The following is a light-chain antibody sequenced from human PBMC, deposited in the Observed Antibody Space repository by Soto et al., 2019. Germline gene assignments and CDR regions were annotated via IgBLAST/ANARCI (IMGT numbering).Light chain of an antibody. CDR1: QRIDTS. CDR2: NAA. V-gene: IGKV3-15*01. J-gene: IGKJ3*01. Sequence: EIVMTQSPATLSVSPGERATLSCRASQRIDTSLAWYQQRPGQAPGLLLYNAATRATGIPARFSGRGFGTEFTLTISSLQSEDFALYYCQQYYKWPPFTFGPGTKVDIK. CDR3: QQYYKWPPFT.